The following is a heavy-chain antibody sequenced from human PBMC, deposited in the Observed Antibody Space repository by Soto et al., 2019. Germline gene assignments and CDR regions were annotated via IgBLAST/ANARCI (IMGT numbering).Heavy chain of an antibody. J-gene: IGHJ4*02. Sequence: GGSLRLSGVPSGFTLDTYGLHWVGPAPGKGLQWEALMSYESSNTYYADSVSGRFTTSRDNPKHTPYLQMITLRPEAPGLYYFATVTGGSSIQYLASLDCWVQGTLVKVSS. CDR3: ATVTGGSSIQYLASLDC. CDR1: GFTLDTYG. D-gene: IGHD2-8*02. V-gene: IGHV3-30*03. CDR2: MSYESSNT.